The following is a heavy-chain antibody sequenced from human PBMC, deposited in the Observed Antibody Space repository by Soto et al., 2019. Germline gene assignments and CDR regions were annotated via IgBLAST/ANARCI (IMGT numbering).Heavy chain of an antibody. CDR2: IIPIFGTA. D-gene: IGHD3-3*01. Sequence: ASVKVSCKASGGTFSSYAISWVRQAPGQGLEWMGGIIPIFGTANYAQKFQGRVTITADESTSTAYMELSSLRSEDTAVYYCARVRFLEWSRNWFDPWGQGTLVTVSS. CDR1: GGTFSSYA. J-gene: IGHJ5*02. CDR3: ARVRFLEWSRNWFDP. V-gene: IGHV1-69*13.